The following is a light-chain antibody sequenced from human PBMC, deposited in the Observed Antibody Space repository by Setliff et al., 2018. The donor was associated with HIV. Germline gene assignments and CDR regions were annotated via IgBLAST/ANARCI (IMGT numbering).Light chain of an antibody. CDR3: QSYDSSLSGFVI. Sequence: QSVLTQPPSVSGAPGQRATISCTGTSSNIGTGFDVYWYQQLPGRAPKLLIYGNTNRPSGVPDRFSGSKSDTSASLAITGLQAEDEADYYCQSYDSSLSGFVIFGGGTKVTVL. CDR2: GNT. CDR1: SSNIGTGFD. V-gene: IGLV1-40*01. J-gene: IGLJ2*01.